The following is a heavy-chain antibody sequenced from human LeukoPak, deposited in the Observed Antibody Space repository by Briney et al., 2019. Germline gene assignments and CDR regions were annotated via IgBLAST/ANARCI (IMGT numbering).Heavy chain of an antibody. CDR3: ARDGNYYYDSSGYYYYYYYMDV. Sequence: SETLSLTCTVSGGSISSYYWSWIRQPAGKGLEWIGRIYTSGSTNYNPSLKSRVTMSVDTSKNQFFLKLSSVTAADTAVYYCARDGNYYYDSSGYYYYYYYMDVWGKGTTVTVSS. D-gene: IGHD3-22*01. J-gene: IGHJ6*03. V-gene: IGHV4-4*07. CDR2: IYTSGST. CDR1: GGSISSYY.